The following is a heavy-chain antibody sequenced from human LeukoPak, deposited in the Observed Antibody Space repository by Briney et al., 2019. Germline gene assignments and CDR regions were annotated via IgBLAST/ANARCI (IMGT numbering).Heavy chain of an antibody. J-gene: IGHJ6*03. Sequence: SETLSLTCALYGVSFRVYYWSGIRQPPGQGLEWIGEMNHSGSTNYNPSLTSRVIISVDKSKNEFSLKPNSVTAADTAVYYCGTVGPQCSGGNCYAGYYYYYMDVWGTGTTVTVSS. V-gene: IGHV4-34*01. CDR1: GVSFRVYY. CDR2: MNHSGST. D-gene: IGHD2-15*01. CDR3: GTVGPQCSGGNCYAGYYYYYMDV.